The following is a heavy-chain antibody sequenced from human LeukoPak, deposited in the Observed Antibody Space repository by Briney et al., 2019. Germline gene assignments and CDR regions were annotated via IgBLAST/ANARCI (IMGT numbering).Heavy chain of an antibody. CDR1: GGSFSGYY. V-gene: IGHV4-34*01. Sequence: SETLSLTCAVYGGSFSGYYWSWIRQPPGKGLEWIGEINHSGSTNYNPSLKSRVTISVDTSKNQFSLKLSSVTAADTAVYYCARYYYDSSGYYLGYMDVWGKGTTVTVS. CDR2: INHSGST. D-gene: IGHD3-22*01. J-gene: IGHJ6*03. CDR3: ARYYYDSSGYYLGYMDV.